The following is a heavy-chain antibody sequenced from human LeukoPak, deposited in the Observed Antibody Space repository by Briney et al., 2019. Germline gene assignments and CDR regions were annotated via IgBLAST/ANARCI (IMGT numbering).Heavy chain of an antibody. J-gene: IGHJ4*02. D-gene: IGHD3-16*01. CDR3: VRVRGEGGSKIDY. CDR2: ISAYNGNT. Sequence: ASLKVSCKASGYTFTDDYIHWVRQAPGQGLEGMGWISAYNGNTNYAQKLQGRVTMTTDTSTSTAYMEPRSLSSDDTTVYHCVRVRGEGGSKIDYWGQGTLVTVSS. CDR1: GYTFTDDY. V-gene: IGHV1-18*04.